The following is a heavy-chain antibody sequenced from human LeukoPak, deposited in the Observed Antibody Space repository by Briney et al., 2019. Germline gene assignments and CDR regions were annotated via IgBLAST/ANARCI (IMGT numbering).Heavy chain of an antibody. Sequence: ASVKVSCKASGYTFTGYYMHWVRQAPGQRLEWMGWINPNSGGTNYAQKFQGRVTMTRDTSISTAYMELSRLRSDDTAVYYCARDRSGSYEVDYWGPGTLVTVSS. J-gene: IGHJ4*02. V-gene: IGHV1-2*02. CDR3: ARDRSGSYEVDY. D-gene: IGHD1-26*01. CDR1: GYTFTGYY. CDR2: INPNSGGT.